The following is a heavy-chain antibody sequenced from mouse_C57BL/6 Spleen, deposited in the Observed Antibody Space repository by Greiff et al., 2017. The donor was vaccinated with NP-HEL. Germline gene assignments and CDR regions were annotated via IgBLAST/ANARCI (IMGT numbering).Heavy chain of an antibody. CDR2: IYPGDGDT. D-gene: IGHD1-1*01. CDR1: GYAFSSYW. V-gene: IGHV1-80*01. J-gene: IGHJ4*01. Sequence: VKLQESGAELVKPGASVKISCKASGYAFSSYWMNWVKQRPGKGLEWIGQIYPGDGDTNYNGKFKGKATLTADKSSSTAYMQLSSLTSEDSAVYFCASPTVRDAMDYWGQGTSVTVSS. CDR3: ASPTVRDAMDY.